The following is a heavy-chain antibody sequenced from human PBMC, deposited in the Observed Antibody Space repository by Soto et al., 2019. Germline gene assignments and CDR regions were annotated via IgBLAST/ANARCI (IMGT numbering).Heavy chain of an antibody. Sequence: SETLSLTCDVSGDTISTGGYTWAWIRQPPGEALEWIGHTYHSGNPYYNPSLKSRVIISVDRSKNQFSLKVRSVTAADTAVYYCARANRPITMTYLNWFDPWGQGTLVTVS. CDR2: TYHSGNP. J-gene: IGHJ5*02. V-gene: IGHV4-30-2*01. CDR3: ARANRPITMTYLNWFDP. CDR1: GDTISTGGYT. D-gene: IGHD3-22*01.